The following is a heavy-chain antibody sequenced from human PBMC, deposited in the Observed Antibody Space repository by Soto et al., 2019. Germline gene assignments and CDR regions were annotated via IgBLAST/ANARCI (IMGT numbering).Heavy chain of an antibody. D-gene: IGHD2-15*01. Sequence: SLRLSCAASGFTFSSYAMHWFRQAPGKGLEWVAVISYDGSNKYYADSVKGRFTISRDNSKNTLYLQMNSLRAEDTAVYYCARAGCDGGSCYTLVGLRYGMDVWGQGTTVTVS. CDR2: ISYDGSNK. V-gene: IGHV3-30-3*01. J-gene: IGHJ6*02. CDR1: GFTFSSYA. CDR3: ARAGCDGGSCYTLVGLRYGMDV.